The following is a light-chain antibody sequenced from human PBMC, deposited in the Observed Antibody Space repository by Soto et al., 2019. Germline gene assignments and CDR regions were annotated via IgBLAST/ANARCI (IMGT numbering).Light chain of an antibody. Sequence: QSALTQPASVSGSPGQSITISCTGTSSDVGGYNYVSWYQQHPGKAPKFMIYDVSNRSSGVSNRFSGSKSGNTASLTISGLQAEEEADYYCCSYSTSNSRQIVFGTGTKLTVL. CDR2: DVS. V-gene: IGLV2-14*01. J-gene: IGLJ1*01. CDR3: CSYSTSNSRQIV. CDR1: SSDVGGYNY.